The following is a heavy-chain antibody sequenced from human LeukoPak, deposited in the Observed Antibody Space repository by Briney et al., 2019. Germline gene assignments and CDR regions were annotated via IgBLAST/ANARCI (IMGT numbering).Heavy chain of an antibody. J-gene: IGHJ4*02. V-gene: IGHV3-21*01. CDR1: GFTFSSYN. CDR3: VKDRVDGSGSQFDS. D-gene: IGHD3-10*01. Sequence: GGSLRLSCAASGFTFSSYNMNWVRQAPGKGLEWVSSISISSSYIYHAESVKGRFTFSRDNAKNSLYLQMNSLRAEDTAVYYCVKDRVDGSGSQFDSWGQGSLVIVSS. CDR2: ISISSSYI.